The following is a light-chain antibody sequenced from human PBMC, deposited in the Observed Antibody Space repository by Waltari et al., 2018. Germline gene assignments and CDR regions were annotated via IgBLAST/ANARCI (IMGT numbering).Light chain of an antibody. CDR3: MQGTHWPYT. Sequence: DAVLTQSPLSLTVTLGQPASISCRASQSLVFSDGNTSLNWFHQRPGQPPRRLIYKVSTRDSGGPDRFSGSVSGPDFTLKISRVEAEDVGGVYYCMQGTHWPYTFGQGTKLDIK. CDR1: QSLVFSDGNTS. V-gene: IGKV2-30*01. J-gene: IGKJ2*01. CDR2: KVS.